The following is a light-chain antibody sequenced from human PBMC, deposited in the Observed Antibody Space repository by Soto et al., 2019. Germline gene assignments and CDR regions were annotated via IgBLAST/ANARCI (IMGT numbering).Light chain of an antibody. Sequence: QSVLTQPASVSGSPGQSITISCTGTSSDVGGYNYVSWYQQHPGKAPKLMIYEVSNRPSGVSNRFSVSKSGNTASLTISGLQAVDQAHYYCTSYTSISLQVFGTGTKVTGL. CDR1: SSDVGGYNY. CDR2: EVS. J-gene: IGLJ1*01. V-gene: IGLV2-14*01. CDR3: TSYTSISLQV.